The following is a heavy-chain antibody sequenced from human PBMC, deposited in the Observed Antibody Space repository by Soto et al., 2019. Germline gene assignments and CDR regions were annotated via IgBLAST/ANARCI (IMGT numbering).Heavy chain of an antibody. J-gene: IGHJ4*02. CDR1: GFTFSNYA. Sequence: EVQLLESGGGLAQPGGSLRLSCAASGFTFSNYAMTWVRQAPGKGLEWVSTITGGGSGTYYADSVKGRFTISRDNSKNTLYLQMNSLRAEDTATYYCAKKVVYYGTGSYYDWGQGTLVTVSS. V-gene: IGHV3-23*01. CDR2: ITGGGSGT. CDR3: AKKVVYYGTGSYYD. D-gene: IGHD3-10*01.